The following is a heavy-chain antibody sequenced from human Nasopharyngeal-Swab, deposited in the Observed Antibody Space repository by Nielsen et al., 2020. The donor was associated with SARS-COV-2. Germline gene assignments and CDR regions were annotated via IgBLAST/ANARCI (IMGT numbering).Heavy chain of an antibody. V-gene: IGHV4-59*01. Sequence: SVLLSRTSPSSCGFTNRSYCCWIAQPPRRGLEWIGYIYYSGSTNYNPSLKSRVTISLDTSKNQFSLKLSSVTAADSAVYYCARDTRRGGVDYWGQGTLVTDSS. CDR1: CGFTNRSY. J-gene: IGHJ4*02. D-gene: IGHD2-15*01. CDR2: IYYSGST. CDR3: ARDTRRGGVDY.